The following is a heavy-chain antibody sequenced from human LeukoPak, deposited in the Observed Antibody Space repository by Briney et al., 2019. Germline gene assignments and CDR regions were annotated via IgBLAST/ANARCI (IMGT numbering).Heavy chain of an antibody. V-gene: IGHV3-33*08. CDR3: ARASYGDYRAGFDY. CDR1: GFTFSSYA. Sequence: PGGSLRLSCAASGFTFSSYAMSWVRQAPGKGLEWVAVIWYDGSNKYYADSVKGRFTISRDNSKNTLYLQMNSLRAEDTAVYYCARASYGDYRAGFDYWGQGTLVTVSS. D-gene: IGHD4-17*01. CDR2: IWYDGSNK. J-gene: IGHJ4*02.